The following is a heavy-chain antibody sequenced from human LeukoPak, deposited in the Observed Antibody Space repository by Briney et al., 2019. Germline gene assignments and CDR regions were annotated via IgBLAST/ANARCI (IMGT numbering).Heavy chain of an antibody. D-gene: IGHD6-6*01. CDR3: AKEGIAARPKHYYYYYYMDV. CDR2: ISYDGSNK. CDR1: GFTFSSYG. J-gene: IGHJ6*03. V-gene: IGHV3-30*18. Sequence: GGSLRLSCAASGFTFSSYGMHWVRQAPGKGLEWVAVISYDGSNKYYADSVKGRFTISRDNSKNTLYLQMNSLRAEDTAVYYCAKEGIAARPKHYYYYYYMDVWGKGTTVTVSS.